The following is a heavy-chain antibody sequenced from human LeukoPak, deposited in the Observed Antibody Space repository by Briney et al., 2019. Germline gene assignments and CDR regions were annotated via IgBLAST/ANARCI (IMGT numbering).Heavy chain of an antibody. J-gene: IGHJ4*02. Sequence: PGGSLRLSCAASGFTFSSYAMSWVRQAPGKGLEWVSAISCSGGSTYYADSVKGRFTISRDNSKNTLYLQMNSLRAEDTAVYYCAKGLGATYYFDYWGQGTLVTVSS. D-gene: IGHD1-26*01. CDR3: AKGLGATYYFDY. CDR2: ISCSGGST. CDR1: GFTFSSYA. V-gene: IGHV3-23*01.